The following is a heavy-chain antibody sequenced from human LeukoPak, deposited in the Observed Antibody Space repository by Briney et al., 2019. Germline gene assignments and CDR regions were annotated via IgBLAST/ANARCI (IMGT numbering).Heavy chain of an antibody. CDR2: IRYDGSNK. J-gene: IGHJ4*02. CDR1: GFTFSSYG. Sequence: GGSLRLSCAASGFTFSSYGMHWVRQAPGKGLEWVAFIRYDGSNKYYADSVKGRFTISRDNSKNTLYLQMNSLRAEDTAVYYCAKGYCSGGSCYAEPFDYWGQGTLVTVSS. D-gene: IGHD2-15*01. V-gene: IGHV3-30*02. CDR3: AKGYCSGGSCYAEPFDY.